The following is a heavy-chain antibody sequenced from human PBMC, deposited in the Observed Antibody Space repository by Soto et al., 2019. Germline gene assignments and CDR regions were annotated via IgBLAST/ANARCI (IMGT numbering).Heavy chain of an antibody. D-gene: IGHD2-15*01. CDR2: IYYTNSP. CDR3: ATTYGGSSGYFNH. J-gene: IGHJ1*01. CDR1: SGSIKDYY. V-gene: IGHV4-59*08. Sequence: QVQLQESGPGLVKPSETLSLTCTISSGSIKDYYWSWLRQTPGKGLEWIGFIYYTNSPSYNPSLQSRVALSIDTSRYQFSLTLTSVTAADTGVYYCATTYGGSSGYFNHWGQGTPVTVSS.